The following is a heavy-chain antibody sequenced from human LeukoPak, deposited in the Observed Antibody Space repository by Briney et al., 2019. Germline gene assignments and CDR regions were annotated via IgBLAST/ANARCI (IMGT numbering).Heavy chain of an antibody. V-gene: IGHV4-59*08. D-gene: IGHD2-15*01. J-gene: IGHJ6*02. CDR1: GGSISGYF. CDR2: IYYTGAT. CDR3: ARHDPVGYYQHGMDV. Sequence: PSETLSLTCTVSGGSISGYFWSCLRQPPGQGLEFIGYIYYTGATLYNPSIKSRVTMSVDTSKNQFSLKLSSVTAADTAVYYCARHDPVGYYQHGMDVWGQGTTVTVSS.